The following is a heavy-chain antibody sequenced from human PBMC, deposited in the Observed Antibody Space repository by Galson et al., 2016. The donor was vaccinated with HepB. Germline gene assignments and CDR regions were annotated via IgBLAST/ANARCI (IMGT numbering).Heavy chain of an antibody. J-gene: IGHJ4*02. CDR3: ARGGGYSSGWYSF. D-gene: IGHD6-13*01. V-gene: IGHV3-21*01. Sequence: SLRLSCAASGFTFSSYSMSWVRQAPGKGLEWVSSISSGSAYKYYADSVKGRFTISRDNAKNSLYLQMNSLRVEDTAVYYCARGGGYSSGWYSFWGRGTLVTVSS. CDR2: ISSGSAYK. CDR1: GFTFSSYS.